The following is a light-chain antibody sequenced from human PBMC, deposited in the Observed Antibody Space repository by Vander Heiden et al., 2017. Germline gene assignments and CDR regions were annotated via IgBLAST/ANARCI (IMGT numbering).Light chain of an antibody. V-gene: IGKV1-39*01. CDR3: QQSYSTPWT. CDR1: QSISSY. J-gene: IGKJ1*01. Sequence: DIQMTQSPSSLSASVGDRVTITCRASQSISSYLNWYQQKPGKAPKLLIYAASNLQSGVPSRFSGSGSGTDFTFTITSLQPEDFATYYCQQSYSTPWTFGQGTKVEIK. CDR2: AAS.